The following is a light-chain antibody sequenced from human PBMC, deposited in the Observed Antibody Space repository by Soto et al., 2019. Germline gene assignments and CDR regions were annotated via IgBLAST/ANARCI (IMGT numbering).Light chain of an antibody. J-gene: IGKJ1*01. Sequence: DIQMTQSPSTLSASVGDRVTITCRASQSISSWLAWYQQKPGKAPNPLIYKASSLESGVPSRFSGSGSGTEFTLTISSLQPDDFATYYCQPYNSYSRTFGQGTKVDIK. CDR3: QPYNSYSRT. CDR2: KAS. V-gene: IGKV1-5*03. CDR1: QSISSW.